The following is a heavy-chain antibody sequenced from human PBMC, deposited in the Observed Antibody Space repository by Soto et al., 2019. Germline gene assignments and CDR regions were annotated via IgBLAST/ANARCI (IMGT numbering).Heavy chain of an antibody. CDR2: FDPEDGET. Sequence: ASVKVACKASGYTFTGYYMHWVLQAPGEGLEWMGGFDPEDGETIYAQKFQGRVTMTEDTSTDTAYMELSSLRSEDTAVYYCATGFGNSGWYFQHWGQVNMVA. CDR1: GYTFTGYY. CDR3: ATGFGNSGWYFQH. V-gene: IGHV1-24*01. J-gene: IGHJ1*01. D-gene: IGHD6-19*01.